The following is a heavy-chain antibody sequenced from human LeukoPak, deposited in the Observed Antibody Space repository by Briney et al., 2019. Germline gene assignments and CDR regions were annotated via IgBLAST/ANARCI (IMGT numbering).Heavy chain of an antibody. CDR2: IYTSGST. V-gene: IGHV4-4*07. Sequence: SETLSLTCTVSGGSISSYYWSWIRQPAGKGLEWIGRIYTSGSTNYNPSLKSRVTMSVDTSKDQFSLKLSSVTAADTAVYYCARDSSIAAVNYYYYYMDVWGKGTTVTVSS. CDR3: ARDSSIAAVNYYYYYMDV. CDR1: GGSISSYY. D-gene: IGHD6-25*01. J-gene: IGHJ6*03.